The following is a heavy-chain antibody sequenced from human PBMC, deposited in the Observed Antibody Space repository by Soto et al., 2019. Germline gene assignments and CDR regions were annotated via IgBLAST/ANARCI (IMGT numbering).Heavy chain of an antibody. V-gene: IGHV1-18*01. CDR1: GYNFIDFG. D-gene: IGHD2-2*01. CDR2: ISAHKDNT. J-gene: IGHJ4*02. Sequence: GASVKVSCKASGYNFIDFGISWVRQAPGQGLEWMGWISAHKDNTDYAQKFQGRVTVTRDTSTSTAYMELRSLGSDDTAVYYCTRDRSTKDYWGQGTLVTVSS. CDR3: TRDRSTKDY.